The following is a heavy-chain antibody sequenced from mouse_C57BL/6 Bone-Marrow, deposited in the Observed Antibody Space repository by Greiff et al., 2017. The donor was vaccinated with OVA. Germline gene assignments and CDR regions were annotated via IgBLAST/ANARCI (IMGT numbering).Heavy chain of an antibody. D-gene: IGHD2-10*01. CDR1: GYSITSGYY. CDR2: ISYDGST. J-gene: IGHJ1*03. Sequence: ESGPGLVKPSQSLSLTCSVTGYSITSGYYWNWIRQFPGNKLEWMGYISYDGSTNYNPSLKNRISITRDTSKNQFFLKLNSVTTEDSATCYCARAYPFWYFDVWGTGTTVTVSS. CDR3: ARAYPFWYFDV. V-gene: IGHV3-6*01.